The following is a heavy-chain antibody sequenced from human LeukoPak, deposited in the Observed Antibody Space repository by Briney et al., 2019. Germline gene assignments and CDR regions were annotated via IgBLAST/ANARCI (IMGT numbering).Heavy chain of an antibody. V-gene: IGHV3-23*01. D-gene: IGHD6-13*01. CDR3: AKEIAAIGSPLLDY. CDR1: ESSFSTYA. J-gene: IGHJ4*02. Sequence: PGGSLRLSCAASESSFSTYAMSWVRQAPGKGLEWVAGIRDSGESTFYRDSVKGRFTISRDNSKNTLYLQMNSLRAEDTGMYYCAKEIAAIGSPLLDYWGQGVLVTVSS. CDR2: IRDSGEST.